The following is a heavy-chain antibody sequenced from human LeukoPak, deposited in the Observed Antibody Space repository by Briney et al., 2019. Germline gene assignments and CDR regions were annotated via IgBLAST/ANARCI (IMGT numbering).Heavy chain of an antibody. V-gene: IGHV1-2*02. CDR1: GYTFTSYG. CDR3: ARVRSSGSYTDY. CDR2: INPISGGT. J-gene: IGHJ4*02. Sequence: GASVKVSCKASGYTFTSYGISWVRQAPGQGLERMGWINPISGGTNYAQKFQGRVTMTRDTSISTAYMELSRLRSDDTAVYYCARVRSSGSYTDYWGQGTLVTVSS. D-gene: IGHD1-26*01.